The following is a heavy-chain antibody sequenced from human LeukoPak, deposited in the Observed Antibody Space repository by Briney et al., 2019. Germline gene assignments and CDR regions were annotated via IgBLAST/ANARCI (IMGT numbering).Heavy chain of an antibody. CDR1: GGSISNFY. J-gene: IGHJ5*02. CDR3: ASGSSGYDP. V-gene: IGHV4-4*07. CDR2: IYSSGTT. Sequence: PSETLSLTCTVSGGSISNFYWSWIRQPAGKGLEWIGRIYSSGTTIYNPSLKSRVTMSVDTSKNQFSLKLSSVTAADTAVYFCASGSSGYDPWGQGTLVTVSS. D-gene: IGHD5-12*01.